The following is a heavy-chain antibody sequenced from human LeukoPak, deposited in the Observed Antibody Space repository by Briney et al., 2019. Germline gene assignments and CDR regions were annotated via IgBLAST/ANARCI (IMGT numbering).Heavy chain of an antibody. J-gene: IGHJ4*02. CDR3: ARDRGTWNDDGFDY. CDR2: IYYSGTT. CDR1: GGLISISTYY. D-gene: IGHD1-1*01. Sequence: PSETLSLTCTVSGGLISISTYYWGWIRQPPGKGLEWIGSIYYSGTTHYNPSLKSRVTMSVDTSKNQFSLKLSSVTAADTAVYYCARDRGTWNDDGFDYWGQGTLVTVSS. V-gene: IGHV4-39*07.